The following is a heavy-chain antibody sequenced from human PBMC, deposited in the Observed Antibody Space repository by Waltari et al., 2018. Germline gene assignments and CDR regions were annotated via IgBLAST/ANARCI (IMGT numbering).Heavy chain of an antibody. CDR3: ARDPRYGSGSFWLFWFDP. CDR2: IYYIGST. D-gene: IGHD3-10*01. CDR1: GGSISSSSYY. Sequence: QLQLQESGPGLVKPSETLSLTCTVSGGSISSSSYYWGWIRQPPGKGLEWIGCIYYIGSTYYPPSLKSRVTISVDTSRNQFSLKLRSVTATATAVYYCARDPRYGSGSFWLFWFDPWGQGTLVTVSS. V-gene: IGHV4-39*07. J-gene: IGHJ5*02.